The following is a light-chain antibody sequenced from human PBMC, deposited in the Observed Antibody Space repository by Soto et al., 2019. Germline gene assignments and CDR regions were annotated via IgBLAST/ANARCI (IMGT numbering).Light chain of an antibody. CDR3: QQYGSTSWT. V-gene: IGKV3-20*01. J-gene: IGKJ1*01. CDR2: GAS. Sequence: EIVLTQSPGTLSLSPGEGATLCCRASQSVSTNFFAWYQQKPGQAPRLLIYGASTRATGIPDRFSGSGSGTDFTLTISRLEPEDFAVYYCQQYGSTSWTFGQGTKVEIK. CDR1: QSVSTNF.